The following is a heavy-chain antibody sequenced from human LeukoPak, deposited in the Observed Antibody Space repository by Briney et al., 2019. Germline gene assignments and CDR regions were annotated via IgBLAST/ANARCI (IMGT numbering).Heavy chain of an antibody. CDR3: ARASRGYYYDSSGYSDY. CDR2: INSDGSST. D-gene: IGHD3-22*01. CDR1: GFTLSSHW. V-gene: IGHV3-74*01. J-gene: IGHJ4*02. Sequence: GGSLRLSCVASGFTLSSHWMSWVRQAPGKGLVWVSRINSDGSSTSYADSVKGRFTISRDNAKNTLYLQMNSLRAEDTAVYYCARASRGYYYDSSGYSDYWGQGTLVTVSS.